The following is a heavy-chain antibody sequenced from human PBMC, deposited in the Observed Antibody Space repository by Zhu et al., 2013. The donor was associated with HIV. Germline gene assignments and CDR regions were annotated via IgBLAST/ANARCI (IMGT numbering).Heavy chain of an antibody. V-gene: IGHV1-18*01. J-gene: IGHJ1*01. D-gene: IGHD3-22*01. CDR2: ISGYNGKT. CDR1: GYIFTSFG. Sequence: QDQLVQSGAEMKKPGASVKVSCKASGYIFTSFGISWVRQAPGQRLEWMGWISGYNGKTHYARNLQDRVSMTVDISSSTAYLELRSLRSDDTATYYCARGSYYYDHDGYYHEYFQVWGQGTLVTVSS. CDR3: ARGSYYYDHDGYYHEYFQV.